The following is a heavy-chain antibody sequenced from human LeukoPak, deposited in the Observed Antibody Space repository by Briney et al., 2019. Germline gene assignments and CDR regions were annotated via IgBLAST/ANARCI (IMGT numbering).Heavy chain of an antibody. Sequence: PGRSLRLSCAASGFTFTNYPMHWVRQAPRMGPQWVAVISYDGSNKYYADSVKGRFTISRDNSKNTLYLQMNSLRAEDTAVYYCARNFEDTAMMTRNWFDPWGQGTLVTVSS. CDR3: ARNFEDTAMMTRNWFDP. J-gene: IGHJ5*02. CDR2: ISYDGSNK. CDR1: GFTFTNYP. V-gene: IGHV3-30*04. D-gene: IGHD5-18*01.